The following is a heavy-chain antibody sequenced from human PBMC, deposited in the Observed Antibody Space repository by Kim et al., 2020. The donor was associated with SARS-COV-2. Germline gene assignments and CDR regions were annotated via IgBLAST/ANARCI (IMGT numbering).Heavy chain of an antibody. V-gene: IGHV3-23*01. CDR3: ARRAVARMHYFDS. Sequence: YADSLKGRFTTSRHNSKKTLYLQMNSLRAEDTAVYYCARRAVARMHYFDSWGQGTLLTVSS. J-gene: IGHJ4*02. D-gene: IGHD6-19*01.